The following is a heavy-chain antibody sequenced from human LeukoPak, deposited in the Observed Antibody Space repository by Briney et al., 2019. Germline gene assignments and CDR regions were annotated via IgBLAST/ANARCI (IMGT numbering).Heavy chain of an antibody. Sequence: SEPLSLTCTVSGGSISPYYWSWIRQPAGKGLEWIGRIYISGWTNYNPSLKSRLTMSVDTSKNQFSLKLTSVTAADTAVYYCARDEGNGWPFDYWGQGTLVSVSS. CDR1: GGSISPYY. J-gene: IGHJ4*02. V-gene: IGHV4-4*07. CDR3: ARDEGNGWPFDY. CDR2: IYISGWT. D-gene: IGHD6-19*01.